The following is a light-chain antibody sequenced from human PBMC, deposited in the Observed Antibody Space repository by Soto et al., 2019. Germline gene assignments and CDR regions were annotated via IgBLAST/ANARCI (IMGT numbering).Light chain of an antibody. CDR2: EVF. J-gene: IGLJ2*01. Sequence: QSALTQPASVSGSPGQSITISCTGTSSDVGGYDYVSWYQQHPGKVPKLMIYEVFRRPSGISDRFSGSKSGNTASLTIYGLQAEDDAAYYCCSYTTPSTFVFGGGTKLTVL. V-gene: IGLV2-14*03. CDR3: CSYTTPSTFV. CDR1: SSDVGGYDY.